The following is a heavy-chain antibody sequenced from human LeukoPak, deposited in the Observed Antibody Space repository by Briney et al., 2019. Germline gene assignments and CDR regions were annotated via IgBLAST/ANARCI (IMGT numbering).Heavy chain of an antibody. CDR2: ISSSGSTI. J-gene: IGHJ6*03. Sequence: GASLRLSCAASGFTFSSYSMNWVRQAPGKGLEWVSYISSSGSTISYAASVKGRFIISRDDAKNSLYLQMYTLRAEDTAVYYCARASYYYYMDVWGKGTTVTVSS. V-gene: IGHV3-48*04. CDR3: ARASYYYYMDV. CDR1: GFTFSSYS.